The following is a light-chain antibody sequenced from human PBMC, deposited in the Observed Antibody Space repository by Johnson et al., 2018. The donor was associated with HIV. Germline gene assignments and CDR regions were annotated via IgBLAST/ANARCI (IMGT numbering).Light chain of an antibody. CDR1: SSNIESNS. CDR3: GTWDSSLSAPYV. CDR2: ENN. J-gene: IGLJ1*01. Sequence: QSMLTQPPSVSAAPGQKVTISCSGSSSNIESNSVSWYQHFPGTAPKVLIYENNKRPSGIPDRFSGSKSGTSATLGITGLQTGDEADYYCGTWDSSLSAPYVFGTGTKVTVL. V-gene: IGLV1-51*02.